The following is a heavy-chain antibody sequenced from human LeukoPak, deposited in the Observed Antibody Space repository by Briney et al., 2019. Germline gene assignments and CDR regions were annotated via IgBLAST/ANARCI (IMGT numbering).Heavy chain of an antibody. CDR3: ARVMVSLGATKSGYYYYYMDV. D-gene: IGHD1-26*01. CDR1: GFTFSSYE. CDR2: ISSSGSTI. Sequence: GGSLRLSCAASGFTFSSYEMNWVCQAPGKGLEWVSYISSSGSTIYYADSVKGRFTISRDNAKNSLYLQMNSLRAEDTAVYYCARVMVSLGATKSGYYYYYMDVWGKGTTVTVSS. V-gene: IGHV3-48*03. J-gene: IGHJ6*03.